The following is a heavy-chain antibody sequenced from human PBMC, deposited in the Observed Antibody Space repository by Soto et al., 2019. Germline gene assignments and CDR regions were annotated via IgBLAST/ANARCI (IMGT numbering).Heavy chain of an antibody. J-gene: IGHJ4*02. V-gene: IGHV4-39*01. Sequence: PSETLSLTCTVSGGSIISSSYYWGWIRQPPGKGLEWIGSIYYSGSTYYNPSLKSRVTISVDTSKNQFSLKLSSVTAADTAVYYCASLFPLGYWGQGTLVTVSS. CDR2: IYYSGST. CDR1: GGSIISSSYY. CDR3: ASLFPLGY. D-gene: IGHD2-21*01.